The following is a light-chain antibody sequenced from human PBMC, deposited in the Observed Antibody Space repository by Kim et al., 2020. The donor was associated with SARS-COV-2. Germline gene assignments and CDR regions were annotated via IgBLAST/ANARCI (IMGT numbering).Light chain of an antibody. CDR1: KLGDKY. CDR2: QHY. CDR3: QAWDSTTAV. Sequence: VSPGQTASITCSGDKLGDKYASWYQQKPGQSPVLVIYQHYKRPSGIPERFSGSNSGNTATLTISGTQAMDEADYYCQAWDSTTAVFGGGTQLTVL. J-gene: IGLJ2*01. V-gene: IGLV3-1*01.